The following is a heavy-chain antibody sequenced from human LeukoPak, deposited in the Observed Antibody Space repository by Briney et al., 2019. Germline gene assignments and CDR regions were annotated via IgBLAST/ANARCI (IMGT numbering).Heavy chain of an antibody. J-gene: IGHJ4*02. CDR3: AKDHYWSIDY. CDR1: GFDFSSNW. V-gene: IGHV3-74*01. D-gene: IGHD3-3*01. Sequence: GGSPRLSCAASGFDFSSNWMHWVRHAPGQGLVWVSRIKGDGISTNYADSVKGRFTISRDIAKNTLYLQMNSLRAEDAGVYYCAKDHYWSIDYWGRGTLVTVSS. CDR2: IKGDGIST.